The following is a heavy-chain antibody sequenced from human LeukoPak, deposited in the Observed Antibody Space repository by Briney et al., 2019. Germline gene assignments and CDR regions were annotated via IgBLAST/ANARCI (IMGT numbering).Heavy chain of an antibody. D-gene: IGHD3-10*01. CDR2: INWNGGST. CDR3: ARVGGSGSYSFFDY. Sequence: GGSLRLSCAASGFTFDDYGMSWVRQAPGKWLEWVSGINWNGGSTGYADSVKGRFTISRDNAKNSLYLQMNSLRAEDTALYYCARVGGSGSYSFFDYWGQGTLVTVSS. J-gene: IGHJ4*02. CDR1: GFTFDDYG. V-gene: IGHV3-20*04.